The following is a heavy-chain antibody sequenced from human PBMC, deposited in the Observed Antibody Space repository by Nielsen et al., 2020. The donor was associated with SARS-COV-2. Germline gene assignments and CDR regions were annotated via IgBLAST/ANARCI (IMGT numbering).Heavy chain of an antibody. CDR3: ARGQNIVVVPAAKDYYYYYMDV. J-gene: IGHJ6*03. D-gene: IGHD2-2*01. Sequence: RQAPGKGLEWVSSISSSSSYIYYADSVKGRFTISRDNAKNSLYLQMNSLRAEDTAVYYCARGQNIVVVPAAKDYYYYYMDVWGKGTTVTVSS. V-gene: IGHV3-21*01. CDR2: ISSSSSYI.